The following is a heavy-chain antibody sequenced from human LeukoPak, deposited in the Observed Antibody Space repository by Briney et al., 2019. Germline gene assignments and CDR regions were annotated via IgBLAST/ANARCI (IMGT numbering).Heavy chain of an antibody. CDR3: ARLRIVGGTADYRYYFGY. Sequence: GGSLRLSCAASGFTFSGYSMNWVRQAPGKGLEWVSSISRSSSYIYYADSVKGRFTISRDNAKNSLYLQMNSLRAEDTAMYYCARLRIVGGTADYRYYFGYWGQGTLVTVSS. CDR2: ISRSSSYI. CDR1: GFTFSGYS. V-gene: IGHV3-21*04. J-gene: IGHJ4*02. D-gene: IGHD1-26*01.